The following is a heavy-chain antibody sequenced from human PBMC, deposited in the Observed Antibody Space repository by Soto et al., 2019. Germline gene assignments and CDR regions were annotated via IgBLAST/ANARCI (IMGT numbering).Heavy chain of an antibody. V-gene: IGHV1-18*01. CDR3: ARAVVPAAIMSALDY. J-gene: IGHJ4*02. Sequence: ASVKFSCKASGYTFTSYGISWVRQAPGQGLEWMGWISAYNGNTNYAQKLQGRVTMTTXXXXXXAXMXLXXXXSDXTAVYDCARAVVPAAIMSALDYWGQGILVTVSS. CDR2: ISAYNGNT. D-gene: IGHD2-2*01. CDR1: GYTFTSYG.